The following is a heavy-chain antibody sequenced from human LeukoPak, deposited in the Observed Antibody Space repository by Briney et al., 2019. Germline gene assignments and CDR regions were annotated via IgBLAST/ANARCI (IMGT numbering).Heavy chain of an antibody. CDR3: ARGGGYCSGGSCLYDAFDI. D-gene: IGHD2-15*01. CDR2: IYHSGST. J-gene: IGHJ3*02. CDR1: GGSISSGGYS. Sequence: SETLSLTCAVSGGSISSGGYSWSWIRQPPGKGLEWIGYIYHSGSTYYNPSLKSRVTISVGRSKNQFSLKLSSVTAADTAVYYCARGGGYCSGGSCLYDAFDIWGQGTMVTVSS. V-gene: IGHV4-30-2*01.